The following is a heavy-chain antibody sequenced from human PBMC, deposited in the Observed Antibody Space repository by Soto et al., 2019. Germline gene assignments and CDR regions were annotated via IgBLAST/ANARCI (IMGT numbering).Heavy chain of an antibody. D-gene: IGHD1-7*01. V-gene: IGHV4-34*01. J-gene: IGHJ4*02. CDR2: VSPSGSI. CDR1: GGSFSGYF. Sequence: QVQLQQWGAGLLKPPETLSLICAVSGGSFSGYFWSWIRQSPGKGLEWIGEVSPSGSINYNPSLRSRVTMLVDTSKNQVSLILSSVTAADSGIYYCVRGELGPRLANWSQGTLVTVAS. CDR3: VRGELGPRLAN.